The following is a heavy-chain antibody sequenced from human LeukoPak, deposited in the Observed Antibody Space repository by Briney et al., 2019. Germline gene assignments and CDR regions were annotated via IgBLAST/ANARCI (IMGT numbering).Heavy chain of an antibody. CDR3: AQEKMYFDWFGAFDI. D-gene: IGHD3-9*01. J-gene: IGHJ3*02. CDR1: GFTFRSYW. Sequence: AGGSLRLSCAASGFTFRSYWMHWVRQAPGKGLVWVSRINNDGSNTTYADSVKGRFTISRDNAKNTLYLQMNSLRAEDTAVYYCAQEKMYFDWFGAFDIWGQGTMVTVSS. CDR2: INNDGSNT. V-gene: IGHV3-74*01.